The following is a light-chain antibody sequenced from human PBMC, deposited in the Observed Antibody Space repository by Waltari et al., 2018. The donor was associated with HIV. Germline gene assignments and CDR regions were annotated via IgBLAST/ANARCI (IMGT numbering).Light chain of an antibody. J-gene: IGLJ3*02. CDR1: SGSIASNY. Sequence: NFMLTQPHSVSESPGKTVTISCTRSSGSIASNYVQWYQQRPCSAPTTVIYEDNQRPSGVPDRFSGSIDSSSNSASLTISGLKTEDEADYYCQSYDSSNQNWVFGGGTKLTVL. CDR3: QSYDSSNQNWV. V-gene: IGLV6-57*03. CDR2: EDN.